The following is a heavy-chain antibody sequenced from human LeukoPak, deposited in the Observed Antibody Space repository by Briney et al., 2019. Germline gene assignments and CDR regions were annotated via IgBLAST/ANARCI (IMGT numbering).Heavy chain of an antibody. CDR2: IYTSWST. Sequence: SEPLSLTCSFSGGSISCYYWRWIRQPAGRGLEWIGRIYTSWSTNYNPSLKSRVTMSVDTSKNQFSLKLSTVTAADTAVYCCARALGYCSSTSCRGAFDIWGQGTMVTVSS. J-gene: IGHJ3*02. CDR3: ARALGYCSSTSCRGAFDI. V-gene: IGHV4-4*07. D-gene: IGHD2-2*01. CDR1: GGSISCYY.